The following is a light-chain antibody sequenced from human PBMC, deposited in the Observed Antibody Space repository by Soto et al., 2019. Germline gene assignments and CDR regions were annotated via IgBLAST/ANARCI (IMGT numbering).Light chain of an antibody. V-gene: IGLV2-14*01. J-gene: IGLJ1*01. CDR3: SSYTSSGTLV. CDR2: EVS. CDR1: SSDVGGYNY. Sequence: QSVLTQPASVSRSPGQSITISCTGTSSDVGGYNYVSWYQQHPGKAPKLMIYEVSNRPSGVSNRFSGSKSGNTASLTISGLQAEDEADYYCSSYTSSGTLVFGTGTKVTVL.